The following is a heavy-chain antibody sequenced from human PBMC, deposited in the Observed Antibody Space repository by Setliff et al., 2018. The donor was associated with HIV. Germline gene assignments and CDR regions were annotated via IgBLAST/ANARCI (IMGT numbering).Heavy chain of an antibody. CDR1: DDPISSYY. J-gene: IGHJ6*03. V-gene: IGHV4-4*07. CDR2: LYVSGDT. Sequence: SLTCYVTDDPISSYYWSWVRQPAGKGLEWIGRLYVSGDTNYNPSLKSRVTMSLDTSKKHFSLKLKSVTAADTAVYYCALTGHRLLRGYMDVWGKGTTVTV. CDR3: ALTGHRLLRGYMDV. D-gene: IGHD2-15*01.